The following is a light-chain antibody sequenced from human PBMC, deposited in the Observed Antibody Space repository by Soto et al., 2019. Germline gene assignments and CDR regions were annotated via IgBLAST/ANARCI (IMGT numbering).Light chain of an antibody. CDR3: TSFARSEDPCVP. J-gene: IGLJ2*01. Sequence: QSALTQPPSASASPGQSVTISCTGSSTDIGGYNFVSWYQQQPGKAPTLLIYEVYKRPAGVPDRFSGSKSGNTASLTVSGLQADDEADYYCTSFARSEDPCVPFGGGTKLTVL. CDR1: STDIGGYNF. V-gene: IGLV2-8*01. CDR2: EVY.